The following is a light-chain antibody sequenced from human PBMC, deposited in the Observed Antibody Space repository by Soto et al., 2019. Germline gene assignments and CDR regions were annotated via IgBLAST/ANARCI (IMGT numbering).Light chain of an antibody. J-gene: IGKJ2*01. CDR3: QQYNNWPPMYT. V-gene: IGKV3-15*01. CDR2: GAS. CDR1: QSVSSN. Sequence: EIVMTQSPATLSVSPGERATLSCRASQSVSSNLAWYQQKPGQAPRLLINGASTRATGIPARFSGSGSGTEFTLTISSLQSEDFAVYYCQQYNNWPPMYTFGQVTKLEIK.